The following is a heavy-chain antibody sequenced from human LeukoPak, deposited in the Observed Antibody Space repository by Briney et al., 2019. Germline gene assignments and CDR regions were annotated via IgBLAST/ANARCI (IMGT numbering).Heavy chain of an antibody. CDR2: IIPILGIA. D-gene: IGHD2-15*01. CDR1: GYTFTSFG. Sequence: SVKVSCKASGYTFTSFGISWVRQAPGQGLEWMGRIIPILGIANYAQKFQGRVTTTADKSTSTAYMELSSLRSEDTAVYYCARAGGYCSGGSCPNWFDPWGQGTLVTVSS. J-gene: IGHJ5*02. V-gene: IGHV1-69*04. CDR3: ARAGGYCSGGSCPNWFDP.